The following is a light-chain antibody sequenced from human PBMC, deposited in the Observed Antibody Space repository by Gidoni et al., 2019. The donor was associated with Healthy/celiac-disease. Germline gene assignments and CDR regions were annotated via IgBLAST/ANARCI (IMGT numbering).Light chain of an antibody. V-gene: IGKV1-5*01. CDR3: QQYNSYPL. J-gene: IGKJ2*01. Sequence: DIQMTQSPSTLSASVGDRVTITCRASQSISSWLAWYQQKPGKAPKLLIYDASSLESGVPSRFSGSGSGTKFTLTISSLQPDDFATYYCQQYNSYPLFGQGTKLEIK. CDR2: DAS. CDR1: QSISSW.